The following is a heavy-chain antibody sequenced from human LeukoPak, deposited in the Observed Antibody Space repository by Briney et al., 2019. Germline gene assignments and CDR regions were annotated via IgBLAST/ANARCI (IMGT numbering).Heavy chain of an antibody. J-gene: IGHJ4*02. CDR3: ARGARNPDS. V-gene: IGHV4-59*11. Sequence: SETLALNCTVSGDSISTRFWTWIRQPPAKGLEWIGNNFYSGSTNYNPSLKSRVTMSVDTSKNHFSLRLSSVTAADTAVYYCARGARNPDSWGQGTLVTVSS. CDR1: GDSISTRF. CDR2: NFYSGST.